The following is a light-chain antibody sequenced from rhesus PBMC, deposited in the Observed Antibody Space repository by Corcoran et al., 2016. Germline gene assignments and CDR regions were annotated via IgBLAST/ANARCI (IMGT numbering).Light chain of an antibody. Sequence: DIQMTQSPSSLSASEGDTVTITCRASKDISSYLAWYQQKPGKAPKPLIHYASKLQSGVPSRFSGSGSGTDFTLTISSLQPEYFATYYCQQHNTYPRTFGQGTKVEIK. V-gene: IGKV1S14*01. CDR3: QQHNTYPRT. CDR1: KDISSY. J-gene: IGKJ1*01. CDR2: YAS.